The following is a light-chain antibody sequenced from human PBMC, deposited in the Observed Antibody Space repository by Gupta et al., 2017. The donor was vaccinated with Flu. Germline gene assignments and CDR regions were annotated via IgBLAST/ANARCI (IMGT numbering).Light chain of an antibody. CDR2: GAS. Sequence: EIVMTQSPATLSVSPGERATLSCRASQSVSSNLAWYQQKPGQAPRLLIYGASTRATGIPARFSGSGYGKEFTLTISSRQSEDFAVYYCQQYKNWPPYTFGQGTXMEIK. V-gene: IGKV3-15*01. CDR1: QSVSSN. J-gene: IGKJ2*01. CDR3: QQYKNWPPYT.